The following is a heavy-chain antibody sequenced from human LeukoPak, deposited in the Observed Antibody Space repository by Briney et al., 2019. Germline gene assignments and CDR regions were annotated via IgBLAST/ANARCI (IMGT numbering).Heavy chain of an antibody. CDR2: ISGNGNYI. D-gene: IGHD5-24*01. V-gene: IGHV3-21*01. Sequence: PGGSLRLSCAASGFTVSSNYMIWVRQAPGKGLEWVSSISGNGNYIFYADSVRGRFTISRDNAKNSLYLQLNSLRAEDTAVYYCARGEMGTIRFEYWGQGTLVTVSS. CDR3: ARGEMGTIRFEY. J-gene: IGHJ4*02. CDR1: GFTVSSNY.